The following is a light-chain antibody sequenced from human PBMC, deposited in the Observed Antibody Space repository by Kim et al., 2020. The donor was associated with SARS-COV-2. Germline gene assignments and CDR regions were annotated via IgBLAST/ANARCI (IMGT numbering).Light chain of an antibody. J-gene: IGLJ2*01. CDR2: YDT. Sequence: APGTTATITCGGDNIGYKSGHWYQQKPGQGPVLVITYDTGRPSGLPERLSCSTSGNTATLPISRVEAEDETDYYCQVWDSTSDHVVFGGGTRLTVL. CDR3: QVWDSTSDHVV. CDR1: NIGYKS. V-gene: IGLV3-21*04.